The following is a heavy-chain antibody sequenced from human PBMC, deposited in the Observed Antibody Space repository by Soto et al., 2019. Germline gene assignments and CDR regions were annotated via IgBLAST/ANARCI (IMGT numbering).Heavy chain of an antibody. J-gene: IGHJ4*02. CDR3: ARREIQGPIDY. CDR1: GYSISSSNW. CDR2: IYYSGTT. D-gene: IGHD1-26*01. Sequence: QVQLQESGPGLVKPSDTLSLTCAVSGYSISSSNWCVWIRQPPGKGLEWIGYIYYSGTTYYNPSLKSRVTMSVDTSKNQFSLKLTSVTAVDTAVYYCARREIQGPIDYWGQGTLVTVSS. V-gene: IGHV4-28*01.